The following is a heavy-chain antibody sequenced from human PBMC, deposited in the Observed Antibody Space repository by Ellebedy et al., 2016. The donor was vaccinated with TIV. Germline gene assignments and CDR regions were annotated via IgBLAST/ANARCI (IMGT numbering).Heavy chain of an antibody. J-gene: IGHJ3*02. CDR2: IYYRVST. D-gene: IGHD5-12*01. CDR3: ARFVRATKAFDI. CDR1: GGAISSSSYY. V-gene: IGHV4-39*07. Sequence: MPSETLSLTCTVSGGAISSSSYYWGWIRLPQGKGLEGIGNIYYRVSTYYNPSLQSRFTISVDTSKNQFSLRLTSVTAADTAVYYCARFVRATKAFDIWGQGTMVTVSS.